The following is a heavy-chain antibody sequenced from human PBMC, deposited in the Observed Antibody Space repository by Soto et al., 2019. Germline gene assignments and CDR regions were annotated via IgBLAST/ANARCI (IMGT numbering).Heavy chain of an antibody. CDR3: ARDELGYCSGGSCYSNYYYYYMDV. CDR2: IYSGGST. J-gene: IGHJ6*03. Sequence: PGGSLRLSCAASGFTVSSNYMSWVRQAPGKGLEWVSVIYSGGSTYYADSVKGRFTISRDNSKNTLYLQMNSLRAEDTAVYYCARDELGYCSGGSCYSNYYYYYMDVWGIGTTVTVSS. CDR1: GFTVSSNY. V-gene: IGHV3-66*01. D-gene: IGHD2-15*01.